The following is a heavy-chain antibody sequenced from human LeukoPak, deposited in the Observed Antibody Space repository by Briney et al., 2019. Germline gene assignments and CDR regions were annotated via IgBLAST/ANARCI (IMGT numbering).Heavy chain of an antibody. CDR2: ISSRASTK. V-gene: IGHV3-48*03. CDR3: ARDRDWSFDY. D-gene: IGHD3/OR15-3a*01. CDR1: GFTFSSYE. J-gene: IGHJ4*02. Sequence: GGSLRLSCAASGFTFSSYEMSWVRQAPGKGLEWVPYISSRASTKYYADSVKGRFTISRDNAKNSLYLQMNSLRDEDTAVYYCARDRDWSFDYWGQGTLVTVSS.